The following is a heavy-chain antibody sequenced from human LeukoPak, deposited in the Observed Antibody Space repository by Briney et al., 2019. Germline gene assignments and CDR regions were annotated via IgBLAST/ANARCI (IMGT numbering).Heavy chain of an antibody. D-gene: IGHD3-22*01. Sequence: PGGSLRLSCAASGFTFDDYAMHWVRHAPGKGLGWVSGISWNSGSIGYADSVKGRFTISRDNAKNSLYLQMNSLRAEDTALYYCAKGSYYYDSSGYRRGYFDYWGQGTLVTVSS. J-gene: IGHJ4*02. CDR3: AKGSYYYDSSGYRRGYFDY. CDR2: ISWNSGSI. CDR1: GFTFDDYA. V-gene: IGHV3-9*01.